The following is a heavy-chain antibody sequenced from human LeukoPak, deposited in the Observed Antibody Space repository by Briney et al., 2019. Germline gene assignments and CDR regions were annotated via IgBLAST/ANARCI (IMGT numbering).Heavy chain of an antibody. CDR2: ISGSGGST. V-gene: IGHV3-23*01. CDR1: GFTFSSYA. CDR3: AKGIVVEYYFDY. Sequence: GGSLRLSCAASGFTFSSYAMSWVRQAPGKGLGWVSAISGSGGSTYYADSVKGRFTISRDNSKNTLYLQMNSLRAEDTAVYYCAKGIVVEYYFDYWGQGTLVTVSS. J-gene: IGHJ4*02. D-gene: IGHD3-22*01.